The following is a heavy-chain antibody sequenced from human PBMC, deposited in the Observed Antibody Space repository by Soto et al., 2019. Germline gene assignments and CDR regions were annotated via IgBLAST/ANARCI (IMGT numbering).Heavy chain of an antibody. CDR2: INSDGSST. D-gene: IGHD6-19*01. J-gene: IGHJ5*02. CDR1: GFTFSSYW. V-gene: IGHV3-74*01. CDR3: GEAVAGTGTRPIGFEP. Sequence: PGGSLRLSCAASGFTFSSYWMHWVRQAPGKGLVWVSRINSDGSSTTYADSVKGRFTISRDNAKNTLYLQMNSLRAEDTAVYYCGEAVAGTGTRPIGFEPWGLGTLVTVSS.